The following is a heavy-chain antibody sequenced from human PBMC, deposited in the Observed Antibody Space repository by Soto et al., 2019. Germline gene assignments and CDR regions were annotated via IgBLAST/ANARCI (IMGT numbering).Heavy chain of an antibody. CDR2: INPDGSTT. V-gene: IGHV3-74*01. CDR3: ARVPTTVTTPGMDV. Sequence: PVGSLRLSCAASGFTFSSYWMHWVRQAPGEGLMWVSRINPDGSTTSYADSVKGRFTISRDNAKNTLYLQMNSLRVEDTAVYYCARVPTTVTTPGMDVWGQGTTVTVSS. D-gene: IGHD4-4*01. CDR1: GFTFSSYW. J-gene: IGHJ6*02.